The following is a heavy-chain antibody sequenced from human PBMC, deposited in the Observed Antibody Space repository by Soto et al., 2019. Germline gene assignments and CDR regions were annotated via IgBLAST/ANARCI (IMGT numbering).Heavy chain of an antibody. J-gene: IGHJ4*02. D-gene: IGHD3-10*01. CDR2: ISYDGSNK. CDR3: ARDLWFGEWTFDY. V-gene: IGHV3-30-3*01. CDR1: GFTFSSYA. Sequence: PGGSLRLSCAASGFTFSSYAMHWVRQAPGKGLEWVAVISYDGSNKYYADSVKGRFTISRDNSKNTLYLQMNSLRAEDTAVYYCARDLWFGEWTFDYWGQGTLVTVSS.